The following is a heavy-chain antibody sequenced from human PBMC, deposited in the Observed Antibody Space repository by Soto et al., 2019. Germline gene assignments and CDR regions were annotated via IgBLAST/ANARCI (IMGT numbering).Heavy chain of an antibody. J-gene: IGHJ5*02. CDR1: GFRVWLNSAA. D-gene: IGHD3-9*01. CDR2: TYYRSKWYN. CDR3: ARDRPFHYDILTRYYKGDWFGL. V-gene: IGHV6-1*01. Sequence: EAHPLTYASSGFRVWLNSAACNWIRQPPSRGLEWLGRTYYRSKWYNDYAVSVKSRITINPDTSKNQFSLQLNSVTPEDTAVYYCARDRPFHYDILTRYYKGDWFGLWGQGNGVAVSA.